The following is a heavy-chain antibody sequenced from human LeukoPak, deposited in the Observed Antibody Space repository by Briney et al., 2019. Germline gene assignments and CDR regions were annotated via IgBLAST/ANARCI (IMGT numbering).Heavy chain of an antibody. D-gene: IGHD3-22*01. CDR1: GYTITELS. CDR2: FDPEDGET. Sequence: ASVKVSCKVSGYTITELSMHWVRQAPGKGLEWMGGFDPEDGETIYAQKFQGRVTMTEDTSTDTAYMELGSLRSEDTAVYYCATGPTYYYDSSGYQGGDYWGQGTLVTVSS. V-gene: IGHV1-24*01. J-gene: IGHJ4*02. CDR3: ATGPTYYYDSSGYQGGDY.